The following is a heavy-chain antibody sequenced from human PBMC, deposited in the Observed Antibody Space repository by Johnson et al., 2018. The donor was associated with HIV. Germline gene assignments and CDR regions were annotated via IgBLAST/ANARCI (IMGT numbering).Heavy chain of an antibody. D-gene: IGHD3-10*02. CDR1: GFTFSSYG. CDR3: AKDKMYSVLELGDNVRGLLGLRWAM. CDR2: IWYDGSNK. Sequence: QVQLVESGGGVVQPGRSLRLSCAASGFTFSSYGMHWVRQAPGKGLEWVAVIWYDGSNKYYADSVKGRLIISRDNSKNTLYLQINSLRAEDTAVYYCAKDKMYSVLELGDNVRGLLGLRWAMWG. V-gene: IGHV3-33*06. J-gene: IGHJ1*01.